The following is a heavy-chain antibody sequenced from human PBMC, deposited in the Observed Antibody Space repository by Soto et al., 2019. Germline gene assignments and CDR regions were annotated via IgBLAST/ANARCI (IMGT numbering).Heavy chain of an antibody. CDR1: GYTFPSYY. D-gene: IGHD1-7*01. J-gene: IGHJ6*02. CDR2: IIPIFGTA. V-gene: IGHV1-69*13. CDR3: AREHWNYDYYCYGMDV. Sequence: SVNVSCTASGYTFPSYYMHWVRPARGQGLEWMGGIIPIFGTANYAQKFQGRVTIAADESTSTAYMELSSLRSEDTAVYYCAREHWNYDYYCYGMDVWGQGTTVTVSS.